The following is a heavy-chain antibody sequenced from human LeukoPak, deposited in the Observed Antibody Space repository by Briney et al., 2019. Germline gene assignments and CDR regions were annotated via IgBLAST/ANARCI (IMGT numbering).Heavy chain of an antibody. CDR2: ISAYNGNT. D-gene: IGHD5-12*01. V-gene: IGHV1-18*01. J-gene: IGHJ4*02. CDR3: ARRTRGYPDY. CDR1: GYTFTIYG. Sequence: ASVTVSCTASGYTFTIYGITWVRQAPGQGLEWMGWISAYNGNTNYAQKLQGRVTMTTDTSTSTAYMELRSLRSDDTAVYYCARRTRGYPDYWGQGTLVTVSS.